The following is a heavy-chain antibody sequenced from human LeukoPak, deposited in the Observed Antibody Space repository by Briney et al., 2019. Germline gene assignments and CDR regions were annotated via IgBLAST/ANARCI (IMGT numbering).Heavy chain of an antibody. CDR2: IYPGDSDT. V-gene: IGHV5-51*01. D-gene: IGHD2-2*02. Sequence: GESLKISCKGSGYGFTSYWICWVRQMPGKGVEGMGIIYPGDSDTRYSPSFQGQVTISADKSISTAYLQWSSLKASDTAMYYCARRRYCSSTSCYTGPFDYWGQGTLVSVSS. CDR1: GYGFTSYW. J-gene: IGHJ4*02. CDR3: ARRRYCSSTSCYTGPFDY.